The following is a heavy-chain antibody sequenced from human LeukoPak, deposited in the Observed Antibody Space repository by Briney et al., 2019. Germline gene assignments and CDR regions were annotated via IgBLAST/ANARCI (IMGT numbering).Heavy chain of an antibody. CDR2: ISYDGSNK. J-gene: IGHJ6*04. D-gene: IGHD3-10*01. CDR1: GFTFSSYA. V-gene: IGHV3-30-3*01. Sequence: GGSLRLSCAASGFTFSSYAMHWVRQAPGKGLEWVAVISYDGSNKYYADSVKGRFTISRDNSKNTLYLQMNSLRAEDTAVYYCARFITMVRGVNDASHYYYYYGMDVWGKGTTVTVSS. CDR3: ARFITMVRGVNDASHYYYYYGMDV.